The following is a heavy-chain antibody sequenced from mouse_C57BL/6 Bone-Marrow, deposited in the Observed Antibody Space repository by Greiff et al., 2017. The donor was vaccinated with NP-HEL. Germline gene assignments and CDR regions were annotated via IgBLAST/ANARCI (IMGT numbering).Heavy chain of an antibody. V-gene: IGHV14-4*01. J-gene: IGHJ3*01. CDR3: TWDYYGSSPPWCAD. CDR2: IDPENGDT. Sequence: EVQLQESGAELVRPGASVKLSCTASGFNIKDDYMHWVKQRPEQGLEWIGWIDPENGDTEYASKFQGKATITADTSSNTAYLQLSSLTAEATAVYYCTWDYYGSSPPWCADWGQGTLVTVSA. CDR1: GFNIKDDY. D-gene: IGHD1-1*01.